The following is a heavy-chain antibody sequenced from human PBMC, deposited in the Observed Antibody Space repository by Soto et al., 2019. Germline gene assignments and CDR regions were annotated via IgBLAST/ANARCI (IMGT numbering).Heavy chain of an antibody. CDR1: GGPISSYY. CDR3: ARLWFGELLWADYYYGMDV. D-gene: IGHD3-10*01. CDR2: IYYSGST. J-gene: IGHJ6*02. V-gene: IGHV4-59*08. Sequence: SETLSLTCTVSGGPISSYYWSWIRQPPGKGLEWIGYIYYSGSTNYNPSLKSRVTISVDTSKNQFSLKLSSVTAADTAVYYCARLWFGELLWADYYYGMDVWGQGTTVTVSS.